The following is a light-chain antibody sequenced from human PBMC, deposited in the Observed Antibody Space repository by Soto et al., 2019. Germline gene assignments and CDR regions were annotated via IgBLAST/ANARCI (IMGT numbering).Light chain of an antibody. CDR3: CSYTSSSPL. J-gene: IGLJ2*01. V-gene: IGLV2-14*01. CDR1: SSDVGGYNY. Sequence: QSALTQPASVSGSPGQSVTISCTGTSSDVGGYNYVSWYQQHPGKAPKLMIYDVRNRPSGVPNRFSGSKSGNTASLTISGLQAEDEDDYYCCSYTSSSPLFGGGTKVTVL. CDR2: DVR.